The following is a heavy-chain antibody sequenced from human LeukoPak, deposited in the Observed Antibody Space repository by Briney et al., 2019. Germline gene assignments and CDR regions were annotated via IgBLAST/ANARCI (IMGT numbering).Heavy chain of an antibody. J-gene: IGHJ3*02. D-gene: IGHD3-22*01. CDR2: IYSGGST. V-gene: IGHV3-53*04. CDR3: ARSSSGYYYDSSGYDAFDI. CDR1: GFTVSSNY. Sequence: PGGSLRLSCAASGFTVSSNYMSWVRQAPGKGLEWVSVIYSGGSTYYADSVKGRFTISRHNSKNTLYLQMNSLRAEDTAVYYCARSSSGYYYDSSGYDAFDIWGQGTMVTVS.